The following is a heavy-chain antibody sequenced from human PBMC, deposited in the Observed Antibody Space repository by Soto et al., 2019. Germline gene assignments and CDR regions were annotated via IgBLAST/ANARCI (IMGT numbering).Heavy chain of an antibody. Sequence: GGSLRLSCAASGFTFSSYSMNLVRQAPGKGLEWISSISSSSSTIYYADSVKGRFTISRDNAKNSLYLQMNSLRAEDTAVYYCARYTLDYWGQGTLVIGSS. CDR3: ARYTLDY. D-gene: IGHD2-2*02. CDR2: ISSSSSTI. J-gene: IGHJ4*02. CDR1: GFTFSSYS. V-gene: IGHV3-48*01.